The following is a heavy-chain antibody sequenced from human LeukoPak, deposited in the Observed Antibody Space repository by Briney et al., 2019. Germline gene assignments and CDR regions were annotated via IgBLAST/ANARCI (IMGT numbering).Heavy chain of an antibody. CDR3: ARVRQPDYYYYMDV. V-gene: IGHV4-38-2*02. D-gene: IGHD3-10*01. CDR2: IYHSGST. Sequence: PSETLSLTCTVSGYSISSGYYWGWIRQPPGKGLEWIGSIYHSGSTYYNPSLKSRVTISVDTSKNQFSLKLSSVTAADTAVYYCARVRQPDYYYYMDVWGKGTTVTVSS. J-gene: IGHJ6*03. CDR1: GYSISSGYY.